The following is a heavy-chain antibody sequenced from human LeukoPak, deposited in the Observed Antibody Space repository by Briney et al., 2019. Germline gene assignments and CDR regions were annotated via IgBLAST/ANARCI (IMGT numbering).Heavy chain of an antibody. CDR3: ARDVGGNLDY. V-gene: IGHV3-7*05. CDR1: GFTFSTYW. Sequence: GGSLRLSCAASGFTFSTYWMAWVRQAPGKGREWVANIKQDGSQKNYVDSVKGRFIISRDNHKNSLYLRTNSLRAEDTAVYYCARDVGGNLDYWGQGILVTVSS. CDR2: IKQDGSQK. D-gene: IGHD1-26*01. J-gene: IGHJ4*02.